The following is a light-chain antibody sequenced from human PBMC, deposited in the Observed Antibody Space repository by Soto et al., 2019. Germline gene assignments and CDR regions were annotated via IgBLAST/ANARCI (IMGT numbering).Light chain of an antibody. Sequence: DIPMTQSPSSLSASVGDRVTITCRASQSISSYLNWYQQKPGKAPTLLIYAAASLQSGVPSRFCGDGSGPDLRLTISGLHLSVLTTYYSQHTSSTPPCLARKFGKGTNLHIE. CDR2: AAA. CDR1: QSISSY. J-gene: IGKJ2*01. V-gene: IGKV1-39*01. CDR3: QHTSSTPPCLARK.